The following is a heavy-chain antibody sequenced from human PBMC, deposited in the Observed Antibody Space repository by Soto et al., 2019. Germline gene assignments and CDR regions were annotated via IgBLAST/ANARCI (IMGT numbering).Heavy chain of an antibody. D-gene: IGHD6-19*01. CDR3: ARGKGGWTRAGHPPVDY. V-gene: IGHV1-2*02. CDR2: INPNSGGT. J-gene: IGHJ4*02. Sequence: QVQLVQSGAEVKKPGASVKVSCKASGYTFTGYCMHWVRQAPGQGLEWMGWINPNSGGTNYAQKFQGRVTMTRDTSISTAYMELSRLRSDDTAVYYCARGKGGWTRAGHPPVDYWGQGTLVTVSS. CDR1: GYTFTGYC.